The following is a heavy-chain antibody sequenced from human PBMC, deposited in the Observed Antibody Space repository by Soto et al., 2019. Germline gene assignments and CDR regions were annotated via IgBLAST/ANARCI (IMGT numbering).Heavy chain of an antibody. D-gene: IGHD6-6*01. CDR3: AKEYPYSSSAMGTSGWWGIYYYYGMDV. V-gene: IGHV3-30*18. Sequence: QVQLVESGGGVVQPGRSLRLSCAASGFTFSSYGMHWVRQAPGKGLEWVAVISYDGSNKYYADSVKGRFTISRDNSKNTLFLHMNSLRAEDTAVYYCAKEYPYSSSAMGTSGWWGIYYYYGMDVWGQGTTVTVSS. J-gene: IGHJ6*02. CDR1: GFTFSSYG. CDR2: ISYDGSNK.